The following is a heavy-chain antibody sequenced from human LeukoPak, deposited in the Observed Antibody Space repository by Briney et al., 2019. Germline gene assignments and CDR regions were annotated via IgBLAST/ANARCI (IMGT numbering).Heavy chain of an antibody. CDR2: ISWNSGSI. J-gene: IGHJ3*02. CDR1: GFAFDDYA. D-gene: IGHD3-10*01. V-gene: IGHV3-9*01. CDR3: AKDRSYYGSGRVAFDI. Sequence: GGSLRLSCAASGFAFDDYAMHWVRQAPGKGLEWVSGISWNSGSIGYADSVKGRFTISRDNAKNSLYLQMNSLRAEDTALYYCAKDRSYYGSGRVAFDIWGQGTMVTVSS.